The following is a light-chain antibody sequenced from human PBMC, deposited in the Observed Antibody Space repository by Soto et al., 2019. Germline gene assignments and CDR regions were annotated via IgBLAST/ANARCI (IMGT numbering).Light chain of an antibody. J-gene: IGKJ3*01. CDR2: DAS. CDR1: PGIGSS. CDR3: QQLNNFPFT. V-gene: IGKV1-9*01. Sequence: DIQLTQSPSFLSASVGDRVTITCRASPGIGSSLAWYQQKPGKAPKLLIYDASTLQSGVSSGFSGSGSGTEFTLTISSLQPEDFATYYCQQLNNFPFTVGPGTKVDI.